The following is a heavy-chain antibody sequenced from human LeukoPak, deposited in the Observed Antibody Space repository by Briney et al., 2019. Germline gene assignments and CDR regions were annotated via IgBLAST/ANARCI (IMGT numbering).Heavy chain of an antibody. CDR1: GGSISSSSYY. J-gene: IGHJ4*02. CDR3: ARDEGSGWYYFDD. Sequence: SETLSLTCTVSGGSISSSSYYWGWIRQPPGKGLEWIGSIYYSGSTYYNPSLKSRVTISVDTSKNQFSLQLSSVTAADTAVYCCARDEGSGWYYFDDWGQGTLVTVSS. V-gene: IGHV4-39*02. D-gene: IGHD6-19*01. CDR2: IYYSGST.